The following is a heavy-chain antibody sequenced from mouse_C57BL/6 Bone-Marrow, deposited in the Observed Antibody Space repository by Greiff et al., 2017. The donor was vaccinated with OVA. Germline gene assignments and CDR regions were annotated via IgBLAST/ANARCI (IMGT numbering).Heavy chain of an antibody. Sequence: EVHLVESGGGLVQPKGSLKLSCAASGFTFNTYAMHWVRQAPGKGLEWVARIRSKSSNYATYYADSVKDRFTISRDDSQSMLYLQMNNLKTEDTAMYYCVRDAYSDSTYGSYYAMDYWGQGTSVTVSS. CDR2: IRSKSSNYAT. CDR3: VRDAYSDSTYGSYYAMDY. CDR1: GFTFNTYA. J-gene: IGHJ4*01. D-gene: IGHD5-1*01. V-gene: IGHV10-3*01.